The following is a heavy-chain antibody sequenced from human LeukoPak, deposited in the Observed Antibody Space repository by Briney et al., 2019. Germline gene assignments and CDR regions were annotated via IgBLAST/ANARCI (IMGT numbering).Heavy chain of an antibody. CDR2: ISSSGGST. CDR3: VKDLSSGSYYPTFDY. V-gene: IGHV3-23*01. D-gene: IGHD3-10*01. CDR1: GFTFSSYA. J-gene: IGHJ4*02. Sequence: GGSLRLSCAASGFTFSSYAMSWVRQAPGKGLEWVSAISSSGGSTYYADSVKGRFTISRDNSKNTLYLQMNRLRAEDTAVYYCVKDLSSGSYYPTFDYWGQGTLVSVSS.